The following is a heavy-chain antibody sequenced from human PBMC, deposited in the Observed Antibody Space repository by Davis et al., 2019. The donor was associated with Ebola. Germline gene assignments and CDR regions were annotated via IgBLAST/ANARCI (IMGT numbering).Heavy chain of an antibody. CDR3: ATLAVAASGWTFDI. CDR1: GGSFSGYY. J-gene: IGHJ3*02. D-gene: IGHD2-15*01. Sequence: MPSETLSLTCAVYGGSFSGYYWSWIRQPPGKGLEWIGEINHSGSTNYNPSLKSRVTISVDTSKNQFSLKLSSVTAADTAVYYCATLAVAASGWTFDIWGQGTMVTVSS. V-gene: IGHV4-34*01. CDR2: INHSGST.